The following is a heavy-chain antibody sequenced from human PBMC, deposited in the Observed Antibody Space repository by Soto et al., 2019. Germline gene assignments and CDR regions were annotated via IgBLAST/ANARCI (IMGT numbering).Heavy chain of an antibody. J-gene: IGHJ3*02. CDR3: ARESPTYYYDSSGYYVEAFDI. CDR1: GCTFSSYA. CDR2: IIPIFGTA. Sequence: SVKLSCKASGCTFSSYAISCVRQAPGQGLEWMGGIIPIFGTANYAQKFQGRVTITADESTSTAYMELSSLRSEDTAVYYCARESPTYYYDSSGYYVEAFDIWGQGTMVTVSS. V-gene: IGHV1-69*13. D-gene: IGHD3-22*01.